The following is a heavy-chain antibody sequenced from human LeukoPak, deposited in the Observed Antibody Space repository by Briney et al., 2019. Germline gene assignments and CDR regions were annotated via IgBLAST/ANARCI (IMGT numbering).Heavy chain of an antibody. V-gene: IGHV3-30*02. CDR2: IRYDGSNK. J-gene: IGHJ6*03. D-gene: IGHD3-10*01. CDR3: HFGGFYYYYYMDV. Sequence: GGSLRLSCAASGFTFSSYGMHWVRQAPGKGVEWVAFIRYDGSNKYYADSVKGRFTISRDNSKNTLYLQMNSLRAEDTAVYYSHFGGFYYYYYMDVWGKGTTVTISS. CDR1: GFTFSSYG.